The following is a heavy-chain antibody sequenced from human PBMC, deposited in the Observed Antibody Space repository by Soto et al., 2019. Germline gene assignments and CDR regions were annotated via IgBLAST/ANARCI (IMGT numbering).Heavy chain of an antibody. CDR1: GFTFSSYG. CDR2: IWYDGSNK. J-gene: IGHJ6*02. Sequence: QVQLVESGGGVVQPGRSLRLSCAASGFTFSSYGMHWVRQAPGKGLEWVAVIWYDGSNKYYADSVKGRFTISRDNSKNTLYLQMNSLRAEDTAVYYCARDYQSTYYYYGMDVWGQGTTVTVSS. CDR3: ARDYQSTYYYYGMDV. V-gene: IGHV3-33*01. D-gene: IGHD2-2*01.